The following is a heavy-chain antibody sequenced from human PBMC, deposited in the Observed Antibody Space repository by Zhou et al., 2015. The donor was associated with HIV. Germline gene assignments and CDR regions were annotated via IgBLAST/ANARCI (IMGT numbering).Heavy chain of an antibody. CDR1: GGTFSSYA. J-gene: IGHJ3*02. CDR3: ARQYPRDIVVVPAFSRGDAFDI. Sequence: QVQLVQSGAEVKKPGSSVKVSCKASGGTFSSYAISWVRQAPGQGLEWMGGIIPIFGTANYAQKFQGRVTITADESTSTAYMELSSLRSEDTAVYYCARQYPRDIVVVPAFSRGDAFDIWGQGTMVTVSS. CDR2: IIPIFGTA. D-gene: IGHD2-2*01. V-gene: IGHV1-69*01.